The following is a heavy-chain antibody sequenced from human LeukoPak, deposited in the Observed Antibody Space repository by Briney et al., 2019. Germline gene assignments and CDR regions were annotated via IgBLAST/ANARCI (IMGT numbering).Heavy chain of an antibody. V-gene: IGHV4-34*01. CDR3: ASSGSGSYYNFDY. D-gene: IGHD3-10*01. Sequence: PSETLPLTCAVYGGSFSGYYWSWIRQPPGKGLEWIGEINHSGTTNYNPFLKSRVTISLDTSKNQFSLKLSSVTAADTAVYYCASSGSGSYYNFDYWGQGTLVTVSS. CDR2: INHSGTT. CDR1: GGSFSGYY. J-gene: IGHJ4*02.